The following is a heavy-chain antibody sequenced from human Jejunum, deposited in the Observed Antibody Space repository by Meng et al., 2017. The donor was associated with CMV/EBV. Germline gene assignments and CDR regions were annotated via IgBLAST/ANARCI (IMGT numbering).Heavy chain of an antibody. CDR2: IKPNSGVT. D-gene: IGHD2-2*01. Sequence: GYYLHWVRQAPGQGLEWMGWIKPNSGVTNYAQKFRGRITMTRDTSISTAYMELSGPRSDDTAVYYCARDALGYCSSTSCPGGIDPWGQGTLVTVSS. J-gene: IGHJ5*02. CDR1: GYY. CDR3: ARDALGYCSSTSCPGGIDP. V-gene: IGHV1-2*02.